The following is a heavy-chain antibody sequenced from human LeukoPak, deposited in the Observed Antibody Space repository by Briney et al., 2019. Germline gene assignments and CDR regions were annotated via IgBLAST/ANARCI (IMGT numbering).Heavy chain of an antibody. CDR2: INHSGST. Sequence: PSETLSLTCAVYGGSFSGYYCSWIRQPPGKGLEWIGEINHSGSTNYNPSLKSRVTISLDTSKNQFSLKLSSVTAADPAVYYWARLDPQWELLPRHVRWFDPWGQGTLVSVSS. CDR3: ARLDPQWELLPRHVRWFDP. CDR1: GGSFSGYY. D-gene: IGHD1-26*01. J-gene: IGHJ5*02. V-gene: IGHV4-34*01.